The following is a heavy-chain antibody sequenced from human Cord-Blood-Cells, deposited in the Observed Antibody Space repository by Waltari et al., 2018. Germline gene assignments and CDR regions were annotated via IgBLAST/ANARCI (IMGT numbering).Heavy chain of an antibody. Sequence: QVQLQQWGAGLLKPSETLSLTCAVYGGSFSGYYCSWIRQPPGKGLEWIGEINHSGSTNYNPSLKSRVTISVDTSKNQFSLKLSSVTAADTAVYYCARGYCSSTSCYTPFYYYYGMDVWGQGTTVTISS. J-gene: IGHJ6*02. D-gene: IGHD2-2*02. V-gene: IGHV4-34*01. CDR1: GGSFSGYY. CDR3: ARGYCSSTSCYTPFYYYYGMDV. CDR2: INHSGST.